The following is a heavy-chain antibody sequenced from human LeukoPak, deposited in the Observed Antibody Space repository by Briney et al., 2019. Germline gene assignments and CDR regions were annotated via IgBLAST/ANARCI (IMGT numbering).Heavy chain of an antibody. Sequence: ASVTVSCKASGYTFTSYGISWVRQAPGQGPEWMGWISAYNGNTNYAQKLQGRVTMTTDTSTSTAYMELRSLRSDDTAVYYCARLVVPAAIGDYWGQGTLVTVSS. CDR1: GYTFTSYG. D-gene: IGHD2-2*02. V-gene: IGHV1-18*01. CDR3: ARLVVPAAIGDY. CDR2: ISAYNGNT. J-gene: IGHJ4*02.